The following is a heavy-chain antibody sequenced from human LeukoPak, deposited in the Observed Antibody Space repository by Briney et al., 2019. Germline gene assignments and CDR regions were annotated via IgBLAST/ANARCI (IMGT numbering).Heavy chain of an antibody. CDR2: INTNTGNP. Sequence: ASVKVSCKASGYTFTSYGMNWVRQAPGQGLEWMGWINTNTGNPTYAQGFTGRFVFSLDTSVSTAYLQISSLKAEDTAVYYCARETSGYYYYYYMDVWGKGTTVTVSS. V-gene: IGHV7-4-1*02. D-gene: IGHD1-26*01. CDR1: GYTFTSYG. CDR3: ARETSGYYYYYYMDV. J-gene: IGHJ6*03.